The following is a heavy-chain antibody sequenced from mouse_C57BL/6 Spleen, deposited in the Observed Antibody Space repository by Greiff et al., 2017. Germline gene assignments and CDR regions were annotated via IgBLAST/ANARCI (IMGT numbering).Heavy chain of an antibody. Sequence: EVKLDESGPGLVKPSQSLSLTCSVTGFSITSGYYWNWIRPFPGNKLEWMRYISYDGSNNYNPSLRTRISITRDTSKNQFFLKFNSVTTEDTATYCCASVYGYYAMDYWGQGTSVTVSS. D-gene: IGHD1-1*02. V-gene: IGHV3-6*01. J-gene: IGHJ4*01. CDR2: ISYDGSN. CDR3: ASVYGYYAMDY. CDR1: GFSITSGYY.